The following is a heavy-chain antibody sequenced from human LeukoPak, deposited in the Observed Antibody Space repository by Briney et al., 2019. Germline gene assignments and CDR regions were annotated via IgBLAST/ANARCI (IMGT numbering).Heavy chain of an antibody. V-gene: IGHV3-30*02. D-gene: IGHD3-3*01. Sequence: GGSLRLSCAASGFTFSSYGMHWVRQAPGKGLEWVAFIRYDGSNKYYADSVKGRFTISRDNSKNTLYLQMNSLRAEDTAVYYCAKGLLRFLEWSFDPWGQGTLATVSS. CDR3: AKGLLRFLEWSFDP. CDR1: GFTFSSYG. CDR2: IRYDGSNK. J-gene: IGHJ5*02.